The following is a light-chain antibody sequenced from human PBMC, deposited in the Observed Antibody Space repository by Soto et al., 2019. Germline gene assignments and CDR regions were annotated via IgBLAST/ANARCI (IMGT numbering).Light chain of an antibody. CDR1: QGISSY. V-gene: IGKV1-9*01. CDR2: AAS. Sequence: DIQLNQSPSFLSASVGDRVTITCRASQGISSYLAWYQQKPGKAPKLLTYAASTLQSGVPSRFSGSGSGTEFTLTISTLQPEDFATYYCQQLNSYPATTFGGGTKVDIK. J-gene: IGKJ4*01. CDR3: QQLNSYPATT.